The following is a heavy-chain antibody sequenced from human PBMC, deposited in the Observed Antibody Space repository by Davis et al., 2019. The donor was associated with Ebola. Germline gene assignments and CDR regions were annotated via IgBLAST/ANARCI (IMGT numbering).Heavy chain of an antibody. J-gene: IGHJ6*02. V-gene: IGHV4-59*08. CDR3: ASLYYDFWSGGYYYYGMDV. Sequence: SETLSLTCTVSGGSISSYYWSWIRQPPGKGLEWIGYIYYSGSTNYNPSLKSRVTISVDTSKNQFSLKLSSVTAADTAVYYCASLYYDFWSGGYYYYGMDVWGQGTTVTVSS. CDR2: IYYSGST. D-gene: IGHD3-3*01. CDR1: GGSISSYY.